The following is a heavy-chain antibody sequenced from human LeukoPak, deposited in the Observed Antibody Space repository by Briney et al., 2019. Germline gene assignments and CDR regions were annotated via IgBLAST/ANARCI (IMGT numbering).Heavy chain of an antibody. V-gene: IGHV3-9*01. CDR1: GFTFDDYA. Sequence: GGSLRLSCAASGFTFDDYAMHWVRQAPAKGLEWVSGISWNSDRIAYVDSLKGRFTISRDNAKNSLYLQMNSLTAEDTAVYYCARDSEGYSYGWNYYYYYMDVWGKGTTVTVSS. CDR3: ARDSEGYSYGWNYYYYYMDV. CDR2: ISWNSDRI. J-gene: IGHJ6*03. D-gene: IGHD5-18*01.